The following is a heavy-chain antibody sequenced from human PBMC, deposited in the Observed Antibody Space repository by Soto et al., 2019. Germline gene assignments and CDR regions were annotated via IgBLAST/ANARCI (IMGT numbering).Heavy chain of an antibody. CDR3: ANLPLYSGSWPIDF. J-gene: IGHJ4*02. Sequence: PGGSLRLSCAASGFTFSSYAMSWVRQAPGKGLEWVSGISGSGGSTYYADSVKGRFTISRDNSKNTPYLQMNSLRVEDTAAYYCANLPLYSGSWPIDFWGQGTLVTVS. CDR1: GFTFSSYA. V-gene: IGHV3-23*01. CDR2: ISGSGGST. D-gene: IGHD6-13*01.